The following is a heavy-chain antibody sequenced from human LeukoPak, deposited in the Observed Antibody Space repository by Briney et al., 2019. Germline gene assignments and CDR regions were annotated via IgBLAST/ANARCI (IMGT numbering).Heavy chain of an antibody. CDR1: GFTFSSYG. V-gene: IGHV3-30*18. J-gene: IGHJ4*02. CDR3: AKGIRNFDY. Sequence: GGSLRLSCAASGFTFSSYGMHWVRQAPGKGLEWVAVISYDGSNKYYADSVKGRFTISRDNSKNTLYLQMNSLRAEDTAVYYCAKGIRNFDYWGQGTPVTVSS. CDR2: ISYDGSNK.